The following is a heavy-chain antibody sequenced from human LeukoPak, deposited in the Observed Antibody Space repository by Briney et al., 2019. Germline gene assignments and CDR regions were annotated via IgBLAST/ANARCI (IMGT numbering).Heavy chain of an antibody. V-gene: IGHV3-11*01. Sequence: GGSLRLSCAASGFTFSDYYMSWIRQAPGKGLEWVSHISSSGSTIYYADSVKGRFTISRDNAKNSLYLQMNTLRAEDTAVYYCARDRSGYDSRSLQGDFAYWGQGTLVTVSS. D-gene: IGHD5-12*01. CDR3: ARDRSGYDSRSLQGDFAY. CDR1: GFTFSDYY. J-gene: IGHJ4*02. CDR2: ISSSGSTI.